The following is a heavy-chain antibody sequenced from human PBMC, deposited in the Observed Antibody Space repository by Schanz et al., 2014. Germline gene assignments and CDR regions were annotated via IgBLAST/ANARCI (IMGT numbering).Heavy chain of an antibody. CDR1: GFNFSSYS. Sequence: EVKMVESGGGLVKPGGSLRLSCAASGFNFSSYSLNWVRQAPGKGLEWVSVIGVDGTTTYYADSVKGRFTISRDNSKNTLYLQMNSLRPEDTAVYYCARPPHDSSGYYPFDYWGQGTLVTVSS. V-gene: IGHV3-23*04. J-gene: IGHJ4*02. CDR2: IGVDGTTT. D-gene: IGHD3-22*01. CDR3: ARPPHDSSGYYPFDY.